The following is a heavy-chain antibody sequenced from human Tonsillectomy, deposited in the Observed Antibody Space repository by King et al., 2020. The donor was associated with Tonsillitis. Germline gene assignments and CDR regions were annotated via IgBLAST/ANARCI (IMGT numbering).Heavy chain of an antibody. CDR3: GRYFVSGDYSTPSGD. J-gene: IGHJ4*02. CDR1: GGSFSGYY. D-gene: IGHD2-8*02. CDR2: INHSGST. V-gene: IGHV4-34*01. Sequence: VQLQQWGAGLLKPSETLSLSCAVYGGSFSGYYWTWIRQPPGKGLEWIGEINHSGSTNYNPSLESRVTISVDTSKNQFSLKLTSVTAADTAVYYCGRYFVSGDYSTPSGDWGQGTLVTVSS.